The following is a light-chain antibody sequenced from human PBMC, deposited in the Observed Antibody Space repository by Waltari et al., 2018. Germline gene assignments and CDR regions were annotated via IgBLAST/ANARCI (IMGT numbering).Light chain of an antibody. CDR3: QSFDNMLSGGVV. V-gene: IGLV1-40*01. J-gene: IGLJ2*01. Sequence: QSVLTQPPSVSGPPGQRVTISCSGSTSNIGAGHDVHWSQHLPGTAPKILIYGNNNRPSGVPDRFSGSKSGTSASLAITGLQADDEADYFCQSFDNMLSGGVVFGGGTKLAVL. CDR2: GNN. CDR1: TSNIGAGHD.